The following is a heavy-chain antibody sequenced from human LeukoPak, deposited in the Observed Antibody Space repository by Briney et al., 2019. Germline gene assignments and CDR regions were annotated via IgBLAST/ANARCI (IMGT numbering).Heavy chain of an antibody. CDR2: IKSKTDGGTP. J-gene: IGHJ5*01. D-gene: IGHD1-26*01. Sequence: GGSLRLSCAASGFTFSNAWMSWVRQAPGRGLEWVGRIKSKTDGGTPDYAAPVTCRFTISRDDSENTLYLQVNSLKTEYTGVYYCVKDSGTCAWGQGTLVTVSS. CDR3: VKDSGTCA. V-gene: IGHV3-15*01. CDR1: GFTFSNAW.